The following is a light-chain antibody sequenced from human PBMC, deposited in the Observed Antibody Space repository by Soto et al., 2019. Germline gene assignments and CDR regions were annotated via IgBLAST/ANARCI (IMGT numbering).Light chain of an antibody. CDR1: QTIGSW. J-gene: IGKJ1*01. CDR2: GAS. Sequence: DIQMTQSPSTLSASVGDRVTITCRASQTIGSWLAWYQQKPGTAPKLLIYGASTRATGIPARFSGSGSGTEFTLTISSLLSEDFAVYYCLQYNNWPRTFGQGTKVDIK. CDR3: LQYNNWPRT. V-gene: IGKV1-5*01.